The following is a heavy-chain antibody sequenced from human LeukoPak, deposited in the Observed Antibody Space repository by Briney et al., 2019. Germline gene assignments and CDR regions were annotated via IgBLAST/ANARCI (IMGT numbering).Heavy chain of an antibody. J-gene: IGHJ4*02. Sequence: SGGSLRLSCEASGFTFGSHAMYWVRQAPGKGLEWAAGIFGSGGSPHYADSVKGRFTISRDNPRNTVYLQINSLRDDDTAVYYCGKTTVGYSSGQKPAWPVDFWGQGTLVTVSS. V-gene: IGHV3-23*01. CDR1: GFTFGSHA. CDR3: GKTTVGYSSGQKPAWPVDF. D-gene: IGHD5-18*01. CDR2: IFGSGGSP.